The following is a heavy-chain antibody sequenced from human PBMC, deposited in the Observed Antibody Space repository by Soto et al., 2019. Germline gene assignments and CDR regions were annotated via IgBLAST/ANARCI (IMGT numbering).Heavy chain of an antibody. D-gene: IGHD3-3*01. V-gene: IGHV4-38-2*02. CDR3: AISHNVGYYPH. Sequence: SETLSLTCTVCGDSIISIYHWAWIRQPPGRSLEWIASIFHTGTTYYSPSLKRRVTISVDTSKNQFSLRLSSVTAADSAVYYCAISHNVGYYPHWGRGNLVTVCS. CDR2: IFHTGTT. CDR1: GDSIISIYH. J-gene: IGHJ4*02.